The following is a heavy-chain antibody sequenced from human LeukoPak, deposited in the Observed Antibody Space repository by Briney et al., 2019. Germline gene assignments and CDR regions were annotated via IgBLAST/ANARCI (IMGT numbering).Heavy chain of an antibody. CDR3: ASIIRGVPT. D-gene: IGHD3-10*01. Sequence: PGGSLRLSRAASGFIFSTYWMSWVRQAPGKGPEWVANIKQDGSEKYYVDSVKGRFTISRDNAKNSLFLQMNSLRAEDTAVYYCASIIRGVPTWGQGTLVTVSS. CDR1: GFIFSTYW. V-gene: IGHV3-7*01. J-gene: IGHJ4*02. CDR2: IKQDGSEK.